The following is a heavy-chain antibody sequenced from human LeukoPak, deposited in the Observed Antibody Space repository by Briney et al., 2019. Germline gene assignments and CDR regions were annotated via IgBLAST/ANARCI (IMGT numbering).Heavy chain of an antibody. CDR3: ATGGGNYYNRY. J-gene: IGHJ4*02. Sequence: GGSLRLSCAASGFTFRNSAMSWVRQAPGKGLEWVSTFTGGDGSAYYADSVKGRFTISRDNSKNTLYLQMNSLRAEDTALYYCATGGGNYYNRYWGQGSLVTVSS. CDR1: GFTFRNSA. CDR2: FTGGDGSA. V-gene: IGHV3-23*01. D-gene: IGHD3-10*01.